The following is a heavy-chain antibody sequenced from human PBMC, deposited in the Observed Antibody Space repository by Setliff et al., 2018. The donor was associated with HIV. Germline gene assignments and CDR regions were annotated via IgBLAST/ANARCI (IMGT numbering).Heavy chain of an antibody. CDR3: ARGEALQNTVTTYFQH. V-gene: IGHV1-69*10. J-gene: IGHJ1*01. D-gene: IGHD4-17*01. Sequence: ASVKVSCKVSGGPFNSYTFTWVRQAPGQGLEWMGGIIPILGITHRAQNFQGRVTISADGSTNTAYMELSGLRSEDTAIYYCARGEALQNTVTTYFQHWGQGTPVTVSS. CDR1: GGPFNSYT. CDR2: IIPILGIT.